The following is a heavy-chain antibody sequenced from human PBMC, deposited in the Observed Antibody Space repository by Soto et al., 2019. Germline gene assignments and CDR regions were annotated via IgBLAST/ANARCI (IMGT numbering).Heavy chain of an antibody. CDR3: AKGSLSSSFYYYGMDV. D-gene: IGHD6-6*01. Sequence: PGGSLRLSCAASRFPFSTYAMTWVRQAPGKGLEWVSAISNSGGSTYYADSVKGRFTISRDNSKNTLYLQMNSLRAEDTAVYYCAKGSLSSSFYYYGMDVWGQGTTVTVSS. CDR2: ISNSGGST. CDR1: RFPFSTYA. J-gene: IGHJ6*02. V-gene: IGHV3-23*01.